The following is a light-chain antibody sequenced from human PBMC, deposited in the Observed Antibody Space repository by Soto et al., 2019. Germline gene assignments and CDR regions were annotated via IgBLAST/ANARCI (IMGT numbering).Light chain of an antibody. CDR3: SSYTSNVV. CDR1: SSDVGGYNY. Sequence: QSALTQPDSVSGSPGQSITISCTGTSSDVGGYNYVSWYQQHPGKAPKLMIYDVSNRPSGVSNRFSGSKSGNTASLTISGLQAEVEADYYCSSYTSNVVFGGGTKLTVL. J-gene: IGLJ2*01. V-gene: IGLV2-14*01. CDR2: DVS.